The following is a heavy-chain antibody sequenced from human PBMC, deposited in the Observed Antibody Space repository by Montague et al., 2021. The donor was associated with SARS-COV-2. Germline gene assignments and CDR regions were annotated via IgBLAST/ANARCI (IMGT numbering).Heavy chain of an antibody. CDR3: ARDRGRSGFYGYDPLYFYGMDV. CDR1: GASIRDYY. D-gene: IGHD5-12*01. CDR2: IYESGST. V-gene: IGHV4-59*01. J-gene: IGHJ6*02. Sequence: SETLSLTCTVSGASIRDYYWSWIRQPPGKGLEWIGYIYESGSTRSNPSLTSRLIMSVDTSRNQFSLTLSSVTTADTAVYYCARDRGRSGFYGYDPLYFYGMDVWGQGTTVIVSS.